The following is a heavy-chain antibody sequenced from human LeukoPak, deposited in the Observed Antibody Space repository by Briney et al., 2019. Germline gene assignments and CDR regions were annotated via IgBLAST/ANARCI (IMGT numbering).Heavy chain of an antibody. CDR2: ISYNGSII. CDR3: ARRFYY. Sequence: GGSLRLSCSASGFTFSNSAMHWVRQAPGKGLEWVSHISYNGSIIYYADSVRGRFTVSRDNAKNSLYLQMNSLTAEDTAVYYCARRFYYWGQGSLVTVSP. J-gene: IGHJ4*02. CDR1: GFTFSNSA. V-gene: IGHV3-48*03.